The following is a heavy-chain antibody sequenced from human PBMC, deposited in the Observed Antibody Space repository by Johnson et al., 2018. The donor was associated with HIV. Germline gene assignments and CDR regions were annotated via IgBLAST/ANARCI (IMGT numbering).Heavy chain of an antibody. CDR1: GFTFDDHG. D-gene: IGHD6-6*01. Sequence: VQLVESGGGVVRPGGSLRLSCAASGFTFDDHGMSWVRQAPGKGLEWVSGINWNDGSTGYADSVKGRFTISRDNAKNSLYLQMNSLRAEDTALYYCARERGSVEYSSAVAFDIWGQGTMVTVSS. CDR3: ARERGSVEYSSAVAFDI. J-gene: IGHJ3*02. CDR2: INWNDGST. V-gene: IGHV3-20*04.